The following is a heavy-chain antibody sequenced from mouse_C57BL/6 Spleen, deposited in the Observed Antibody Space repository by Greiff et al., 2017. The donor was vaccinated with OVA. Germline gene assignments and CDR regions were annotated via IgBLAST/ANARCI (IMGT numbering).Heavy chain of an antibody. J-gene: IGHJ2*01. CDR2: ISSGGSYT. CDR3: ARLPTAQATWADY. V-gene: IGHV5-6*02. CDR1: GFTFSSYG. Sequence: EVMLVESGGDLVKPGGSLKLSCAASGFTFSSYGMSWVRQTPDKRLEWVATISSGGSYTYYPASVKGRFTISRDNAKNTLYLQMSRLKSEDTAMYYCARLPTAQATWADYWGQGTTLTVSS. D-gene: IGHD3-2*02.